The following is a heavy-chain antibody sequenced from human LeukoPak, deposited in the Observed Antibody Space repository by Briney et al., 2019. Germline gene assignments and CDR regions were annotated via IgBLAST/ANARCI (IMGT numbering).Heavy chain of an antibody. CDR2: INHSGST. CDR1: GGSFSGYY. V-gene: IGHV4-34*01. Sequence: SETLSLTCAVYGGSFSGYYWSWIRQPPGKGLEWIGEINHSGSTNYNPSLKSRVTISVDTSKNQFSLKLSSVTAADTAVYYCASRIAAAGKTFDYWGQGTLSPSPQ. D-gene: IGHD6-13*01. J-gene: IGHJ4*02. CDR3: ASRIAAAGKTFDY.